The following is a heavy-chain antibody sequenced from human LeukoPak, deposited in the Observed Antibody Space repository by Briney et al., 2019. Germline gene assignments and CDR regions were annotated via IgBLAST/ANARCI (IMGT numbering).Heavy chain of an antibody. CDR1: GGSFSSYY. CDR2: IYYSGST. V-gene: IGHV4-59*08. Sequence: KASETLSLTCTVSGGSFSSYYWSWIRQPPGKGLEWIGYIYYSGSTNYNPSLKSRVTISVDTSKNQFSLKLSSVTAADTAVYYRAGVTAVADLGWFDPWGQGTLVTVSS. CDR3: AGVTAVADLGWFDP. D-gene: IGHD6-19*01. J-gene: IGHJ5*02.